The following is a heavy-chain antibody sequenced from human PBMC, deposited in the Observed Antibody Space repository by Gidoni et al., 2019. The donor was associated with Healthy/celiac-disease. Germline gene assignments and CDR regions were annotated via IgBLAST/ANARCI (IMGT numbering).Heavy chain of an antibody. CDR3: ARYYYDSSGAEYFQH. J-gene: IGHJ1*01. V-gene: IGHV3-48*02. CDR1: GFTFSSYS. D-gene: IGHD3-22*01. CDR2: ISSSSSTI. Sequence: EVQLVESGGGLVQPGGSLRLSCAASGFTFSSYSMNWVRQAPGKGLEWVSYISSSSSTIYYADSVKGRFTISRDNAKNSLYLQMNSLRDEDTAVYYCARYYYDSSGAEYFQHWGQGTLVTVSS.